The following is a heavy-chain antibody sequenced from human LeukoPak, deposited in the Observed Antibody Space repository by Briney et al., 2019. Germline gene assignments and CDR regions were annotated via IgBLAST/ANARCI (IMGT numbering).Heavy chain of an antibody. CDR3: PKDRTRLVPTWGAFDY. CDR1: GFTFSSYG. J-gene: IGHJ4*02. D-gene: IGHD3-9*01. V-gene: IGHV3-30*18. CDR2: ISYDGSNK. Sequence: GGTLRLSCAASGFTFSSYGMSWVRQAPGKGLEWVAVISYDGSNKYYADSVKGRFTISRDNSKSTLYLQMNSLRAEDTALYYCPKDRTRLVPTWGAFDYWGQGTLVTVSS.